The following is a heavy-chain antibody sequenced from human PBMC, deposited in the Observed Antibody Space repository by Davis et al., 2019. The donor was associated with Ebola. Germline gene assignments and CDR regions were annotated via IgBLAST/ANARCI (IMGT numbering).Heavy chain of an antibody. D-gene: IGHD2-8*01. CDR1: GYTFTNYY. Sequence: ASVKVSCKASGYTFTNYYMHWVRQAPGQGLEWMGMINPNDGRTIYAQKFQGRVTVTTDTSTSTAYMELRGLRSDDTAMYYCARDSFCTYGVCNDRDYDYWGQGAPVTVSS. CDR3: ARDSFCTYGVCNDRDYDY. V-gene: IGHV1-46*01. J-gene: IGHJ4*02. CDR2: INPNDGRT.